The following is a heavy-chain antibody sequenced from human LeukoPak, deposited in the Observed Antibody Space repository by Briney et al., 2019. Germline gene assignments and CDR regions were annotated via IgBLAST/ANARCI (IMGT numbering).Heavy chain of an antibody. CDR2: IIPIFGTA. D-gene: IGHD3-10*02. CDR1: GGTFSSYA. J-gene: IGHJ3*02. Sequence: SVKVSCKASGGTFSSYAISWVRQAPGQGLEWMGGIIPIFGTANYAQKFQGGVTITADESTSTAYMELSSLRSEDTAVYYCARLFGVGSRAFDIWGQGTMVTVSS. CDR3: ARLFGVGSRAFDI. V-gene: IGHV1-69*01.